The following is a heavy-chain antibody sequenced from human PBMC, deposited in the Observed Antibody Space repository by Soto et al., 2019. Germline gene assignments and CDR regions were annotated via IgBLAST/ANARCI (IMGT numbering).Heavy chain of an antibody. V-gene: IGHV3-23*01. CDR1: GFTFSSYA. J-gene: IGHJ6*02. CDR2: ISGSGGST. Sequence: PGGSLRLSCAASGFTFSSYAMSWVRQAPGKGLEWVSAISGSGGSTYYADSVKGRFTISRDNSKNTLYLQMNSLRGEDTAVYYCARSPDQLLWALGGMDVWGQGTTVTVSS. CDR3: ARSPDQLLWALGGMDV. D-gene: IGHD2-2*01.